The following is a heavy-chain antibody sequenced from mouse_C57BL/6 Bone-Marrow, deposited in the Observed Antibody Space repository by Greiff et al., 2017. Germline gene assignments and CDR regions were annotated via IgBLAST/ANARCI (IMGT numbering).Heavy chain of an antibody. D-gene: IGHD1-3*01. Sequence: DVMLVESGGGLVQPGGSMKLSCVASGFTFSNYWMNWVRQSPEKGLEWVAQIRLKSDNYATHYAESVKGRFTISRDDSKSSVYLQMNNLRAEDTGIYYCTEALAWFAYWGQGTLVTVSA. CDR1: GFTFSNYW. J-gene: IGHJ3*01. CDR2: IRLKSDNYAT. CDR3: TEALAWFAY. V-gene: IGHV6-3*01.